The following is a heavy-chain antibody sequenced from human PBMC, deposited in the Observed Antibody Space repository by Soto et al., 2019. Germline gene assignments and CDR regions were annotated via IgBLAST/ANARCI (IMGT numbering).Heavy chain of an antibody. CDR2: VYDRGSST. J-gene: IGHJ4*02. CDR1: GGSLSTYF. V-gene: IGHV4-59*01. CDR3: ARDREHTHGRAFAF. Sequence: LSLTFAVVGGSLSTYFWSWFRRPPGEGLEWIGHVYDRGSSTKYNPSLKSRVTISLDTSKNQVSLILTSVTAADTAVYFCARDREHTHGRAFAFWGRGAQVTVSS.